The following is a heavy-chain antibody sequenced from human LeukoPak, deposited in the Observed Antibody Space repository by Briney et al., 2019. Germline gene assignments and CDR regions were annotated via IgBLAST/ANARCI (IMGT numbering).Heavy chain of an antibody. Sequence: GRSLRLSCAASGFTFSSYAMNWVRQAPGKGLEWVAVISYDGSNKYYADSVKGRFTISRDNSKNTLYLQMNSLRAEDTAVYYCATLPDDSSGYSLDYWGQGTLVTVSS. J-gene: IGHJ4*02. V-gene: IGHV3-30-3*01. D-gene: IGHD3-22*01. CDR3: ATLPDDSSGYSLDY. CDR1: GFTFSSYA. CDR2: ISYDGSNK.